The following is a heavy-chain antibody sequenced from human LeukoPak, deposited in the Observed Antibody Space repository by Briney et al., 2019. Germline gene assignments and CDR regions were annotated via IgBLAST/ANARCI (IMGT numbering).Heavy chain of an antibody. CDR3: ASTRRAAVAGRFDS. V-gene: IGHV4-4*09. CDR2: IYHSGNT. D-gene: IGHD6-19*01. CDR1: GASMSSNY. J-gene: IGHJ4*02. Sequence: SETLSPTCNVSGASMSSNYWRWIRQPPGKGLEWIGYIYHSGNTNYSPSLESRVTMSVDESKNQFSLRVHFVSAADTAVYYCASTRRAAVAGRFDSWGQGTLVTVSS.